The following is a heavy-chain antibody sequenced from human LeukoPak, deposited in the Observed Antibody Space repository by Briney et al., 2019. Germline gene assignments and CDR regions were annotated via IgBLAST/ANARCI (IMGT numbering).Heavy chain of an antibody. J-gene: IGHJ4*02. Sequence: PSETLSLTCTVSGGSISSYYWSWIRQPPGKGLEWIGYIYYSGSTNYNPSLKSRVTISVDTSKNQFSLKLSSATAADTAVYYCARDLDRYGSGSYWGQGTLVTVSS. CDR2: IYYSGST. D-gene: IGHD3-10*01. CDR3: ARDLDRYGSGSY. V-gene: IGHV4-59*01. CDR1: GGSISSYY.